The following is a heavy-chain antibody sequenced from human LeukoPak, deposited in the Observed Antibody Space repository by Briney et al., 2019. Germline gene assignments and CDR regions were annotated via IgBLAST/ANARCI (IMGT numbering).Heavy chain of an antibody. CDR1: GFTFSSYG. D-gene: IGHD3-22*01. CDR2: ISGSGSDGST. J-gene: IGHJ4*02. V-gene: IGHV3-23*01. CDR3: AKYSHDSSGSYDY. Sequence: GGSLRLSCAASGFTFSSYGMSWVRQAPGKGLEWVSGISGSGSDGSTYYADSVKGRFTISRDNSNNTLYLQMNSLRAEDTAVYYCAKYSHDSSGSYDYWGQGTLVTVSS.